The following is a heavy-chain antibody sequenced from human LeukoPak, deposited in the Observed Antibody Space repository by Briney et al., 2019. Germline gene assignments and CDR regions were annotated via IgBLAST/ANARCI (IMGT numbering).Heavy chain of an antibody. CDR1: GLTLSGNW. D-gene: IGHD2-21*02. CDR3: AKLLGTATTYDS. J-gene: IGHJ4*02. Sequence: GGSLTLSCAASGLTLSGNWMSWVRQAPGKGLEWVASINPDGSQKLYVDSVKGQFTISRDNTKGSLYLQMNSLGAEDTAMYYCAKLLGTATTYDSWGQGTRVTVSS. CDR2: INPDGSQK. V-gene: IGHV3-7*01.